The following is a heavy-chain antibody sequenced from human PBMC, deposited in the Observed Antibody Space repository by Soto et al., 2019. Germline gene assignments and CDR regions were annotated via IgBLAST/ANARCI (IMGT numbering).Heavy chain of an antibody. D-gene: IGHD4-17*01. V-gene: IGHV3-33*01. CDR2: IWYDGSNQ. CDR3: AREGGDYVADF. CDR1: GFTFSTYG. Sequence: QVHLVESGGGVVQPGRSLRLSCAASGFTFSTYGMHRVRQAPGKGLEWVAVIWYDGSNQYYADSVKGRFTISRDNSKNTLYLQMNSLRAEDTAVYFCAREGGDYVADFWGQGTLVAASS. J-gene: IGHJ4*02.